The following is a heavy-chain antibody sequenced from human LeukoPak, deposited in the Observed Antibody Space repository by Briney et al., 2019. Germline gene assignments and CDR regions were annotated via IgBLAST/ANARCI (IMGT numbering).Heavy chain of an antibody. CDR1: GGSISSSSYH. CDR3: APSLRSSSWYVGWFDP. Sequence: SESLSLTCTVSGGSISSSSYHWGWIRQPPGKGLEWIGNIYHRGSTYYNPSLKSRVTISVDTSKNQFSLKVSSVTAADTAVYYCAPSLRSSSWYVGWFDPWGQGTLVTASA. V-gene: IGHV4-39*01. D-gene: IGHD6-13*01. J-gene: IGHJ5*02. CDR2: IYHRGST.